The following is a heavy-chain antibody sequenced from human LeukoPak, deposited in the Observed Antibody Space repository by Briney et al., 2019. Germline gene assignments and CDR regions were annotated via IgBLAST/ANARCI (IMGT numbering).Heavy chain of an antibody. CDR2: IKQDGSEK. J-gene: IGHJ6*03. CDR1: GFTFSSYW. CDR3: ARVSGYYYYYYMDV. Sequence: GGSLRLSCAASGFTFSSYWMSWVRQAPGKGLEWVANIKQDGSEKYYVDSVKGRFTISRDNAKNSLYLQMNSLGAEDTAVYYCARVSGYYYYYYMDVWGKGTTVTVSS. V-gene: IGHV3-7*01.